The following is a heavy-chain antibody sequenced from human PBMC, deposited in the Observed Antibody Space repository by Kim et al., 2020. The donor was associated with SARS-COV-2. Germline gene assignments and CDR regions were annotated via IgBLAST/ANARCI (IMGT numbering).Heavy chain of an antibody. V-gene: IGHV1-69*01. D-gene: IGHD3-9*01. J-gene: IGHJ4*02. Sequence: QGRVTITADESTSTAYMELSSLRSEDTAVYYCARATSLSVRYFDGYYFDYWGQGTLVTVSS. CDR3: ARATSLSVRYFDGYYFDY.